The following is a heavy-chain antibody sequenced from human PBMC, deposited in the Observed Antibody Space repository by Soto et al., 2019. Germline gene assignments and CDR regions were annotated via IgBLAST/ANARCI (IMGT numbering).Heavy chain of an antibody. J-gene: IGHJ4*02. D-gene: IGHD3-22*01. V-gene: IGHV1-69*13. CDR2: IIPIFGTA. Sequence: SVKVSCKASGGTFSSYAISWVRQAPGQGLEWMGGIIPIFGTANYAQKFQGRVTITADESTSTAYMELSSLRSEDTAVYYCARVHDSSVVSIEYWGQGTLVTVSS. CDR3: ARVHDSSVVSIEY. CDR1: GGTFSSYA.